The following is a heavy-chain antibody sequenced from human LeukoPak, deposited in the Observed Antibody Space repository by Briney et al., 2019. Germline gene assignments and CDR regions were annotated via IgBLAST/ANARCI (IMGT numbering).Heavy chain of an antibody. CDR1: GGTFSSYA. D-gene: IGHD3-10*01. CDR2: IIPILGIA. CDR3: ARDFGSGSYTDY. V-gene: IGHV1-69*04. Sequence: SVKVSCKASGGTFSSYAISWVRQAPGQGLEWMGRIIPILGIANYAQKFQGRVTITADKSTSTAYMGLSSLRSEDTAVYYCARDFGSGSYTDYWGQGTLVTVSS. J-gene: IGHJ4*02.